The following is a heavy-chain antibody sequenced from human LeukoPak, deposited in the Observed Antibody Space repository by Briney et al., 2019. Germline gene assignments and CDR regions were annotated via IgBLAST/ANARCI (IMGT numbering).Heavy chain of an antibody. CDR1: GFIFSTYS. CDR2: ISSSSSSI. J-gene: IGHJ4*02. Sequence: GGSLRLSCAASGFIFSTYSINWVRQAPGKGLEWVSHISSSSSSIYYADSVKGRFSISRDNAKNSLYLQMNSLRAEDTAVYFCVRDDRRSSSSSDFDYWGQGTLVTVSS. CDR3: VRDDRRSSSSSDFDY. V-gene: IGHV3-48*04. D-gene: IGHD6-6*01.